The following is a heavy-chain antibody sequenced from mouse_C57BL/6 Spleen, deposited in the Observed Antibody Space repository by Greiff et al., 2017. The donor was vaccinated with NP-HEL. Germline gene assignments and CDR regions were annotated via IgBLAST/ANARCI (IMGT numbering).Heavy chain of an antibody. V-gene: IGHV1-61*01. Sequence: VQLQQPGAELVRPGSSVKLSCKASGYTFTSYWMDWVKQRPGQGLEWIGNIYPSDSETHYNQKFKDKATLTVDKSSSTAYMQLSSLTSEDSAVYYCARSGDYESWYFDVWGTGTTVTVSS. CDR2: IYPSDSET. CDR3: ARSGDYESWYFDV. D-gene: IGHD2-4*01. CDR1: GYTFTSYW. J-gene: IGHJ1*03.